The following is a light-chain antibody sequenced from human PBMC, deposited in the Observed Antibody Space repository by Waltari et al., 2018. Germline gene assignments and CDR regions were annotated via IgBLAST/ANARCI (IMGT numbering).Light chain of an antibody. CDR2: NNN. Sequence: QSVLTQPPSASGTPGQRVTISCSGSSSNIGSHTVHWYQQLPGAAPKLLVYNNNQRPSGGPDRFSGSKSGTSASLAISGLQSEDEADYYCAAWDDSLNGVVFGGGTKLTVL. CDR1: SSNIGSHT. CDR3: AAWDDSLNGVV. V-gene: IGLV1-44*01. J-gene: IGLJ2*01.